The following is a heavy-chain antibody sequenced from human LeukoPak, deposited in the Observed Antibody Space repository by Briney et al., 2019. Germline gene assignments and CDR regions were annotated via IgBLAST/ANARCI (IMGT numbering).Heavy chain of an antibody. CDR3: ARSRLARLHGGYRRGASDI. D-gene: IGHD4-23*01. CDR2: INHSGST. CDR1: GGSFSGDY. Sequence: SSETLSLTCAVYGGSFSGDYWNWIRQPPGKGLEWIGEINHSGSTNYNPSLKSRVTISVDTSKNQFSLKLSSVTAADTAVYFCARSRLARLHGGYRRGASDIWGQGTMVTVPS. J-gene: IGHJ3*02. V-gene: IGHV4-34*01.